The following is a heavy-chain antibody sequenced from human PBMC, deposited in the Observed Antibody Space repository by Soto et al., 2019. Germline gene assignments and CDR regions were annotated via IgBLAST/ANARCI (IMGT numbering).Heavy chain of an antibody. D-gene: IGHD5-18*01. CDR2: INPNSGST. V-gene: IGHV1-2*04. CDR3: ARFQRGYSYGYFFDY. Sequence: ASVKVSCKASGYTFTGYYMHWVRQAPGQGLEWMGWINPNSGSTNYAQKFQGWVTMTRDTSISTAYMELSRLRSDDTAVYYCARFQRGYSYGYFFDYWGQGTLVTVSS. J-gene: IGHJ4*02. CDR1: GYTFTGYY.